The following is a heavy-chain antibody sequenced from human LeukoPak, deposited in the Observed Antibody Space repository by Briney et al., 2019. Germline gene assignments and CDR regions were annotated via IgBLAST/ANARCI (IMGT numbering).Heavy chain of an antibody. CDR2: IYPGDSDT. Sequence: GESLKISCKGSGYSFTSYWIGWVRQMPGKGLEWMGIIYPGDSDTRYSPSFQGQVTISADKSISTAYLQWSSLKASDTALYYCARQMTTVTGRDAFDIWGQGTMVTVSS. J-gene: IGHJ3*02. D-gene: IGHD4-17*01. V-gene: IGHV5-51*01. CDR1: GYSFTSYW. CDR3: ARQMTTVTGRDAFDI.